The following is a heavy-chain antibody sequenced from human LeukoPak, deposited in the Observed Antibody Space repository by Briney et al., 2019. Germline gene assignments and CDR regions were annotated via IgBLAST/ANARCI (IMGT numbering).Heavy chain of an antibody. V-gene: IGHV3-53*01. D-gene: IGHD6-19*01. J-gene: IGHJ4*02. CDR3: ARVPYSSGWYYFDY. Sequence: PGGSLRLSCAASGFTVSNNYMSWVRQAPAKGLEWVSVIYSGGSTYYADSVKGRFTISRDNSKNTLYLQMNSLRAEDTAVYYCARVPYSSGWYYFDYWGQGTLVTVSS. CDR2: IYSGGST. CDR1: GFTVSNNY.